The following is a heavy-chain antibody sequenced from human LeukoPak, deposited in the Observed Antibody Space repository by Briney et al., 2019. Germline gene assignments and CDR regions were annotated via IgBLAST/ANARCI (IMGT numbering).Heavy chain of an antibody. Sequence: SETLSLTCTVSGGSISTYFWSWIRQPAGKGLEWIGRMSSSGISTYSPPLTSRVTISIDTCRNQFSMNLNSLTAAHTALCYSAKGDGSPWFDPWGQRTLVTVSS. CDR1: GGSISTYF. J-gene: IGHJ5*02. V-gene: IGHV4-4*07. D-gene: IGHD3-10*01. CDR3: AKGDGSPWFDP. CDR2: MSSSGIS.